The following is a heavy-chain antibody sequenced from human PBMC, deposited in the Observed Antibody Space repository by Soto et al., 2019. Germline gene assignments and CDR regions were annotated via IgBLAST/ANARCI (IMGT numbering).Heavy chain of an antibody. D-gene: IGHD7-27*01. Sequence: EASVKVSCKASGYTFTSYYMHWVRQAPGQGLEWMGIINPSGGSTSYAQKFQGRVTMTRDTSISTAYMELSSLTSEDTAVYYCAKGPRNWGFDYWGQGSLVTVSS. V-gene: IGHV1-46*01. CDR3: AKGPRNWGFDY. CDR2: INPSGGST. CDR1: GYTFTSYY. J-gene: IGHJ4*02.